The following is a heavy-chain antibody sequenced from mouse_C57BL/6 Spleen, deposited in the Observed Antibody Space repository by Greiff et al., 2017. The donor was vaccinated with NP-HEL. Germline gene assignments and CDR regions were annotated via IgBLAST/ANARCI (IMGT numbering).Heavy chain of an antibody. CDR2: ISYDGSN. J-gene: IGHJ1*03. D-gene: IGHD3-3*01. Sequence: EVQLKQSGPGLVKPSQSLSLTCSVTGYSISSGYYWNWIRQFPGNKLEWMGYISYDGSNNYNPSLKNRISITRDTSKNQFFLKLNSVTTEDTATYYCAKGDDWYFDVWGTGTTVTVSS. V-gene: IGHV3-6*01. CDR1: GYSISSGYY. CDR3: AKGDDWYFDV.